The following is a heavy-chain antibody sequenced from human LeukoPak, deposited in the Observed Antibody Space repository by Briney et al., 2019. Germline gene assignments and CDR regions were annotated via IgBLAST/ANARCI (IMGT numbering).Heavy chain of an antibody. CDR3: ARDTAAMVGFPLDY. Sequence: GASVKVSCKTSGDTFSSYYMHWVRQAPGQGLEWMGIINPSGGSTSYAQKFQGRVIMTRDMSTSTVYMELSSLRSEDTAVYYCARDTAAMVGFPLDYWGQGTLVTVSS. CDR2: INPSGGST. J-gene: IGHJ4*02. CDR1: GDTFSSYY. V-gene: IGHV1-46*01. D-gene: IGHD5-18*01.